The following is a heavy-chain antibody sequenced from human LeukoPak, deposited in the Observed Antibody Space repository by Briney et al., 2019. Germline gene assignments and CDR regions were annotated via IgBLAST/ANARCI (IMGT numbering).Heavy chain of an antibody. Sequence: SETLSLTCIVSGGSISSSNYYWGWIRQSPGKGLEWIGSIYSRGSTYYNPSLKSRVTISVDTSKNQFSLKLSSVTAADTAVYYCARVFGFGSNYWGQGTLVTVSS. CDR3: ARVFGFGSNY. J-gene: IGHJ4*02. D-gene: IGHD3-10*01. CDR1: GGSISSSNYY. V-gene: IGHV4-39*07. CDR2: IYSRGST.